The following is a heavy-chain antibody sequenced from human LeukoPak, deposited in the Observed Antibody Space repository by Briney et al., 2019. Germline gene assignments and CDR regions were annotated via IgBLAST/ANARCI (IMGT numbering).Heavy chain of an antibody. CDR3: AGGRMATILDI. J-gene: IGHJ3*02. V-gene: IGHV3-23*01. Sequence: PGGSLRLSCAASRFTFSSYAMSWVRQAPGKGLEWVSAISGSGDTTYYADSVKGRFTISRDNSKNTLYLQMNSLRAEDTAVYYCAGGRMATILDIWGQGTMVTVSS. CDR1: RFTFSSYA. CDR2: ISGSGDTT. D-gene: IGHD5-24*01.